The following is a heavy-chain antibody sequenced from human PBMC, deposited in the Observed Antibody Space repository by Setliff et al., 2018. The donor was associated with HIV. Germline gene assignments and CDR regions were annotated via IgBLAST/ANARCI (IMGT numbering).Heavy chain of an antibody. V-gene: IGHV4-39*01. J-gene: IGHJ6*03. CDR2: HYYSGST. CDR1: GGSISSSSYY. Sequence: SETLSLTCTVSGGSISSSSYYWGWVRQPPGKGLEWIGSHYYSGSTYYNPSLRSRVTISVDTSKNQFSLKLTSVTAADTAVYXXXXXHSRAXLRRWHTYYYMDVWGKGTTVTXSS. CDR3: XXXHSRAXLRRWHTYYYMDV. D-gene: IGHD6-13*01.